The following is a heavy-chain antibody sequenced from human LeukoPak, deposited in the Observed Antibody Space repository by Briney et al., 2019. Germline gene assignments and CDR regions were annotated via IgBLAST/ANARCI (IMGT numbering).Heavy chain of an antibody. CDR3: AREFGHGRWYFDY. CDR2: IGNDGNAQ. D-gene: IGHD4-23*01. V-gene: IGHV3-33*08. Sequence: GGSLRLSCAASGFIFSGYSIHWVRQAPGKGLEWVAVIGNDGNAQYYSDSVRGRFTISRDNSENTLYLQMNNLRTGDTAVYYCAREFGHGRWYFDYWGQGTLVTVSS. CDR1: GFIFSGYS. J-gene: IGHJ4*02.